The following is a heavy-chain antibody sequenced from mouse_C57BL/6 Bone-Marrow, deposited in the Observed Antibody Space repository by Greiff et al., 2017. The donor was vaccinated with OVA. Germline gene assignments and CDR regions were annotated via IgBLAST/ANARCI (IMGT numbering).Heavy chain of an antibody. J-gene: IGHJ4*01. CDR1: GFTFSDYG. Sequence: EVMLVESGGGLVKPGGSLKLSCAASGFTFSDYGMHWVRQAPEKGLEWVAYISSGSSTIYYADTVKGRFTIPRDNAKNTLFLQMTSLRSEDTAMYYCARGYYHAMDYWGQGTSVTVSS. CDR3: ARGYYHAMDY. D-gene: IGHD2-2*01. V-gene: IGHV5-17*01. CDR2: ISSGSSTI.